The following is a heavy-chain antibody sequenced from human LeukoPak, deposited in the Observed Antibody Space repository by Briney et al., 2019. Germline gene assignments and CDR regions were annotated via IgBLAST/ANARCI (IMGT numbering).Heavy chain of an antibody. CDR2: ISSSSSYI. CDR3: ARDTIAAAGPGFYYYMDV. V-gene: IGHV3-21*01. CDR1: GFTFSSDN. Sequence: GGSLRLSCAASGFTFSSDNMNWVRQAPGKGQEWVSSISSSSSYIYYADSVKGRFTISRDNAKNSLYLQMNSLRAEDTAVYYCARDTIAAAGPGFYYYMDVWGKGTTVTVSS. J-gene: IGHJ6*03. D-gene: IGHD6-13*01.